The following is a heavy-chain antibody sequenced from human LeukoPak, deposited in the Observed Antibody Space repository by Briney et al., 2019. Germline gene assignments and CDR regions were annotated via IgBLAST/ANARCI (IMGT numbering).Heavy chain of an antibody. Sequence: ASVKVSCKASGYTFTRYDINWVRQATGQGLEWMGWMNPNSGNTGYAQKFQGRVTMTRNTSISTAYMELSSLRSEDTAVYYCARDKSRRLLYRYYYYGMDVWGQGTTVTVSS. CDR1: GYTFTRYD. CDR3: ARDKSRRLLYRYYYYGMDV. CDR2: MNPNSGNT. V-gene: IGHV1-8*01. D-gene: IGHD3-3*01. J-gene: IGHJ6*02.